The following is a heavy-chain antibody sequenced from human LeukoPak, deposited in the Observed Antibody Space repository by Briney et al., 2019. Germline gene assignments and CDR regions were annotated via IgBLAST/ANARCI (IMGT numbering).Heavy chain of an antibody. J-gene: IGHJ5*02. D-gene: IGHD3-3*01. Sequence: SETLSLTCAVYGGSFSGYYWSWIRQPPGKGLEWIGEINHSGSTYYNPSLKSRVTISVDTSKNQFSLKLSSVTTADTAVYYCARHGPAYDFWSGSFDPWGQGTLVTVSS. V-gene: IGHV4-34*01. CDR2: INHSGST. CDR1: GGSFSGYY. CDR3: ARHGPAYDFWSGSFDP.